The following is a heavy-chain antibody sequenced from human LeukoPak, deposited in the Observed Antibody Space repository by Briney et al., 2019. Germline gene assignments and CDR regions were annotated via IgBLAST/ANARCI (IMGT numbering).Heavy chain of an antibody. CDR1: GFTFGNAW. J-gene: IGHJ4*02. Sequence: GGSLRLSCAASGFTFGNAWMSWVRQAPGKGLEWVGRIKSKTDGGTTDYAAPVKGRFTISRDDSKNTLYLQMNSLKTEDTAVYYCSREGVAAVWSLFDYWGQGTLVTVSS. V-gene: IGHV3-15*01. CDR3: SREGVAAVWSLFDY. D-gene: IGHD6-13*01. CDR2: IKSKTDGGTT.